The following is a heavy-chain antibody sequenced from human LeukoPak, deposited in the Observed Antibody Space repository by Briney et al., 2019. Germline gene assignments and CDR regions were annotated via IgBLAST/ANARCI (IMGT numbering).Heavy chain of an antibody. CDR1: GFSFVNYP. D-gene: IGHD3-10*01. J-gene: IGHJ6*03. CDR2: ISASGAST. Sequence: GGSLRLSCVASGFSFVNYPMNWVRQAPGKGLEWVSSISASGASTYYADSVRGRFTISRDTSKNTVYLHMNSLRVEDTAVYYCAKGGGSGYRNSYFYMDVWGKGTTVTVSS. CDR3: AKGGGSGYRNSYFYMDV. V-gene: IGHV3-23*01.